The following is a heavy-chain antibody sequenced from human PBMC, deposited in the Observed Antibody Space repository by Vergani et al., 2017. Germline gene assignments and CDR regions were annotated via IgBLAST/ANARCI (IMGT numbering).Heavy chain of an antibody. CDR2: IYPGDSDT. CDR3: ARLTMIGVVISGWFDP. J-gene: IGHJ5*02. CDR1: GYSFTSYW. V-gene: IGHV5-51*03. D-gene: IGHD3-3*01. Sequence: EVQLVQSGAEVKKPGESLKISCKGSGYSFTSYWIGWVRQMPGKGLEWMGIIYPGDSDTRYSPSFQGQVTISADKSISTAYLQWSSLKASDTAMYYCARLTMIGVVISGWFDPWGQGTLVTVSS.